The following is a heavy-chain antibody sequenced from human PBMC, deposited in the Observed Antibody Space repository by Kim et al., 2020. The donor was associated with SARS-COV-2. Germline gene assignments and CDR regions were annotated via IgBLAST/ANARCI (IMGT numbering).Heavy chain of an antibody. V-gene: IGHV3-21*01. Sequence: GGSLRLSCAASGFTFSSYSMNWVRQAPGKGLEWVSSISSSSSYIYYADSVKGRFTISRDNAKNSLYLQMNSLRAEDTAVYYCARDYDYYDSSGYFENWGQGTLVTVSS. D-gene: IGHD3-22*01. J-gene: IGHJ4*02. CDR3: ARDYDYYDSSGYFEN. CDR1: GFTFSSYS. CDR2: ISSSSSYI.